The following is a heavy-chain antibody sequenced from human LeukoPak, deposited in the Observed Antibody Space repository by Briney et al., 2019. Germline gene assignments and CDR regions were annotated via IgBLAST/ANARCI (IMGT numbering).Heavy chain of an antibody. CDR3: AKDRGSGTYYLIPDY. CDR2: ISYDGSKK. CDR1: GFLFSGFG. Sequence: GGSLRLSCETPGFLFSGFGMHWVRQSPGKGLEWIAFISYDGSKKYYGDSVKGRSTISRDSSKNILYLQMNALTTEDTAVYYCAKDRGSGTYYLIPDYWGQGTLVIVSS. J-gene: IGHJ4*02. V-gene: IGHV3-30*02. D-gene: IGHD3-10*01.